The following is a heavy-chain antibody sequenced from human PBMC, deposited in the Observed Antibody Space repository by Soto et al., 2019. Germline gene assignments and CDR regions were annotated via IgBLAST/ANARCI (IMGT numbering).Heavy chain of an antibody. V-gene: IGHV4-30-2*01. D-gene: IGHD3-10*01. CDR2: IYHSGST. CDR3: ARHNYGSGSTYFDY. J-gene: IGHJ4*02. CDR1: GGSISSGGYS. Sequence: SETLSLTCAVSGGSISSGGYSWSWIRQPPGKGLEWIGYIYHSGSTYYNPSLKSRVTISADTSKNQFSLKLNSMTAADTAVYYCARHNYGSGSTYFDYWGQGTLVTVSS.